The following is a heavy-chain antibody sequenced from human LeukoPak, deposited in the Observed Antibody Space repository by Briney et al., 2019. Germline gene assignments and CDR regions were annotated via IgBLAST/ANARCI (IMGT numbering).Heavy chain of an antibody. D-gene: IGHD3-10*01. Sequence: SETLSLTCTVSGGSISSGGYYWSWIRQHPGKGLEWIGYIYYSGSTYYNPSLKSRVTISVDTSKNQFSLKLSSVTAADTAVYYCARGSRYYYGSGSYYNVFYYYYGTDVWGQGTTVTVSS. CDR2: IYYSGST. J-gene: IGHJ6*02. CDR3: ARGSRYYYGSGSYYNVFYYYYGTDV. CDR1: GGSISSGGYY. V-gene: IGHV4-31*03.